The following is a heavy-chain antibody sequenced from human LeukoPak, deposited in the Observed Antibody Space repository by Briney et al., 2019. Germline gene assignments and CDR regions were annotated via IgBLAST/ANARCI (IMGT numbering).Heavy chain of an antibody. CDR1: GGSISSYY. D-gene: IGHD5-24*01. J-gene: IGHJ3*02. CDR3: ARDPYRDGYPLGAFDI. CDR2: IYYSGST. V-gene: IGHV4-59*01. Sequence: KSSETLSLTCTVSGGSISSYYWSWIRQPPGKGLEWIGYIYYSGSTNYNPSLKSRVTISVDTSKNQFSLKLSSVTAADTAVYYCARDPYRDGYPLGAFDIWGQGTMVTVSS.